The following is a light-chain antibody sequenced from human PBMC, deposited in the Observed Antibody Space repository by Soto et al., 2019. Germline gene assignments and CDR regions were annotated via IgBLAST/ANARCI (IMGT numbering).Light chain of an antibody. CDR1: RSDVGGYNY. CDR2: EVS. V-gene: IGLV2-8*01. CDR3: SSYAGSNNSV. J-gene: IGLJ1*01. Sequence: QSALTQPPSASGSPGQSVTISCTGTRSDVGGYNYVSWYQQHPGKAPKLMIYEVSKRPSGVPDRFSGSKSGNTASLTVSGLQAEDEADYYCSSYAGSNNSVFGTGTKVTVL.